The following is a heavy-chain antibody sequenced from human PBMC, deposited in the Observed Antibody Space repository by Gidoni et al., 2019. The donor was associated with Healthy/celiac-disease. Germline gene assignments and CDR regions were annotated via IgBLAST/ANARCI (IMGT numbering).Heavy chain of an antibody. Sequence: CTVSGGSISSYYWSWIRQPPGKGLEWIGDIYYSGSTNYNPSLKSRVTISVDTSKNQFSLKLSSVTAADTAVYYFARMLKEARGYSYGDYYYGMDVWGQGTTVTVSS. CDR3: ARMLKEARGYSYGDYYYGMDV. CDR2: IYYSGST. CDR1: GGSISSYY. J-gene: IGHJ6*02. D-gene: IGHD5-18*01. V-gene: IGHV4-59*01.